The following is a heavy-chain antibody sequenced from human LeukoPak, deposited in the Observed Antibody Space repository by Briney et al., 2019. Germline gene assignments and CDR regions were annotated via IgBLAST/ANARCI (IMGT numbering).Heavy chain of an antibody. V-gene: IGHV3-23*01. CDR3: ARYSGYDGWFDP. D-gene: IGHD5-12*01. CDR2: ISGSGGST. CDR1: GFTFSSDA. Sequence: GGSLRLSCAASGFTFSSDAMSWVRQAPGKGLEWVSAISGSGGSTYYADSVKGRFTISRDNSKNTVYLQMNSLGAEDTAVYYCARYSGYDGWFDPWGQGTLVTVSS. J-gene: IGHJ5*02.